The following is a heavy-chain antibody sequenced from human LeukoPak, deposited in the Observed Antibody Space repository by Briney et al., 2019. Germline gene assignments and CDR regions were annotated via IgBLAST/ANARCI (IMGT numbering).Heavy chain of an antibody. V-gene: IGHV3-30*02. D-gene: IGHD5-18*01. Sequence: GGSLRLSCAASGFTFSNYGIHWVRQAPGKGLEWVAFIRYDGSNKYYADSVKGRFTISRDNSKNTLYLQMNSLRAEDTAVYYCARDRETAMVFDYWGQGTLVTVSS. CDR1: GFTFSNYG. CDR3: ARDRETAMVFDY. J-gene: IGHJ4*02. CDR2: IRYDGSNK.